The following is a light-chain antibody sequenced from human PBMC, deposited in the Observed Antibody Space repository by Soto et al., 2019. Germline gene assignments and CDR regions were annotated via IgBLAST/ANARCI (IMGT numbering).Light chain of an antibody. Sequence: SYELTQPPSVSVAPGQTARITCEGDSLGSKSVHWYQQRPGQAPILVVFDDSDRPSGIHEQFSGSKSGNTATLTFSGVEAGGEADYYCQVWESSTDHYVFGTGTKLTVL. CDR3: QVWESSTDHYV. CDR1: SLGSKS. J-gene: IGLJ1*01. CDR2: DDS. V-gene: IGLV3-21*02.